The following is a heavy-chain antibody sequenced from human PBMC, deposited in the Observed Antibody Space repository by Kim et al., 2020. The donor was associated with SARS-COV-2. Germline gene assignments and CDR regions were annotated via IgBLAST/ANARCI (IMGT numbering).Heavy chain of an antibody. Sequence: GGSLRLSCAASGFTFSSYGMHWVRQAPGKGLEWVAVISYDGSNKYYADSVKGQFTISRDNSKNTLYLQMNSLRAEDTAVYYCAKDPTAAAGKGSYHDYWG. CDR1: GFTFSSYG. CDR3: AKDPTAAAGKGSYHDY. CDR2: ISYDGSNK. J-gene: IGHJ4*01. D-gene: IGHD6-13*01. V-gene: IGHV3-30*18.